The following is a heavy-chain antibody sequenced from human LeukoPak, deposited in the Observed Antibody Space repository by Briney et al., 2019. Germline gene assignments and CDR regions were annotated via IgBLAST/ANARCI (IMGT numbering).Heavy chain of an antibody. V-gene: IGHV3-11*03. CDR1: GFTFSGYY. Sequence: GGSLRLSCAASGFTFSGYYMSWIRQAPGKGLEWVSYITSSGDYTKYADSVKGRFTISRDDAKNSLYLQMNSLRAEDTALYYCAKTYYYDSSGYYGPFDYWGQGTLVTVSS. CDR2: ITSSGDYT. D-gene: IGHD3-22*01. CDR3: AKTYYYDSSGYYGPFDY. J-gene: IGHJ4*02.